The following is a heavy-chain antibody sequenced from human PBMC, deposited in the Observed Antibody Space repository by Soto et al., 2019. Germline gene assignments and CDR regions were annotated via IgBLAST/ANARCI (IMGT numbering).Heavy chain of an antibody. V-gene: IGHV1-46*01. CDR3: AREVAVRSYRLYYYYYYGMDV. CDR1: GYTFTSYY. CDR2: INPSGGST. J-gene: IGHJ6*02. Sequence: ASVKVSCKASGYTFTSYYMHWVRQAPGQGLEWMGIINPSGGSTSYAQKFQGRVTMTRDTSTSTVYMELSSLRSEDTAVYYCAREVAVRSYRLYYYYYYGMDVWGQGTTVTVSS. D-gene: IGHD3-16*02.